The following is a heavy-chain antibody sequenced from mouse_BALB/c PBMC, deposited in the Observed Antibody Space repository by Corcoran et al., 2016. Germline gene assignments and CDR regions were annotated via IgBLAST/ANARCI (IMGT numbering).Heavy chain of an antibody. D-gene: IGHD1-1*01. CDR3: ARWEFFTTVVATDY. Sequence: QIQLVQSGPELKKPGETVKISCKASGYTFTNYGMNWVKQAPGKGLKWMGWINTYTGEPTYADDFKGRFAFSLETSASTAYLQINNLKNEDTATYFCARWEFFTTVVATDYWGQGTTLTVSS. CDR2: INTYTGEP. CDR1: GYTFTNYG. V-gene: IGHV9-3-1*01. J-gene: IGHJ2*01.